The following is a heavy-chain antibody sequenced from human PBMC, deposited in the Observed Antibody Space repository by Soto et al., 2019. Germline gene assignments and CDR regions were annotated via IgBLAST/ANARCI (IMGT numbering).Heavy chain of an antibody. J-gene: IGHJ4*02. Sequence: QVQLVQSGAEVKKPGSSVKVSCKASGGTFSSYSINWVRQAPGQGLEWMGEIIPIFGTANYAQKFQGRVSITADESTSTAYMEVSSLRSEDTGVYYCARDGGRHSGGIDYWGQGTLVTVSS. V-gene: IGHV1-69*01. CDR3: ARDGGRHSGGIDY. CDR2: IIPIFGTA. D-gene: IGHD1-26*01. CDR1: GGTFSSYS.